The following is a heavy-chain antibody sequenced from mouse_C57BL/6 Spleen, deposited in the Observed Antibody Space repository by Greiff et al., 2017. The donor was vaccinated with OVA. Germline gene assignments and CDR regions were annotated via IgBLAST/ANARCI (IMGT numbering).Heavy chain of an antibody. D-gene: IGHD1-1*01. CDR3: ARFITTVVATRYAMDY. CDR1: GYTFTSYW. Sequence: VQLQQPGAELVMPGASVKLSCKASGYTFTSYWMHWVKQRPGQGLEWIGEIDPSDSYTNYNQKFKGKSTLTVDKSSSTAYMQLSSLTSEDSAVYYCARFITTVVATRYAMDYWGQGTSVTVSS. CDR2: IDPSDSYT. V-gene: IGHV1-69*01. J-gene: IGHJ4*01.